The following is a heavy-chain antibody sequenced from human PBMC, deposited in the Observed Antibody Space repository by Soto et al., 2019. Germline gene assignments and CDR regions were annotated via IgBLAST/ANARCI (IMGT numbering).Heavy chain of an antibody. CDR2: ISSSSTYI. CDR1: GFSFNTYS. J-gene: IGHJ4*02. Sequence: GGSLRLSCAASGFSFNTYSMNWVRQAPGKGLEWVSSISSSSTYIYYTDSVKRRFTISRDNAKNSLYLQMDSLRAEDSAVYYCAPLIRFALDYWGQGTLVTVSS. V-gene: IGHV3-21*01. CDR3: APLIRFALDY. D-gene: IGHD3-10*01.